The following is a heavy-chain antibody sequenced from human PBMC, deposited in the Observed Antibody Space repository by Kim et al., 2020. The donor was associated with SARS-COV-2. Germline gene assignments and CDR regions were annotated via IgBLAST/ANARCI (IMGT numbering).Heavy chain of an antibody. D-gene: IGHD5-18*01. CDR3: ARERWVSGYSYEEEYYFDY. Sequence: RFTISRDNAKNSLYLQMNSLRAEDTAVYYCARERWVSGYSYEEEYYFDYWGQGTLVTVSS. J-gene: IGHJ4*02. V-gene: IGHV3-11*06.